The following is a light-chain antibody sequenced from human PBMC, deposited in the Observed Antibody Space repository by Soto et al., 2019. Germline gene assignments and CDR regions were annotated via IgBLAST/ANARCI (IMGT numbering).Light chain of an antibody. CDR3: QQRGNRPPWT. CDR2: DAS. CDR1: QSVGKY. V-gene: IGKV3-11*01. Sequence: EIVVTQSPATLSLSPGERATLSCRASQSVGKYLVWYQQKPGQAPRLLIYDASYIATVIPARFSGSGSGTDFTLTINSLEPEDFAVYYCQQRGNRPPWTFGQGTKVEIK. J-gene: IGKJ1*01.